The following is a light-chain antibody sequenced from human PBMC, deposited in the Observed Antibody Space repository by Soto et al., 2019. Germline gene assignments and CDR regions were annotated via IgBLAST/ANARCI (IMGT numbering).Light chain of an antibody. CDR3: QNCKSAVFT. V-gene: IGKV1-27*01. J-gene: IGKJ3*01. CDR1: QDIENY. CDR2: GAT. Sequence: DIQMTQSPSSLSGSVGERVTITCRASQDIENYLAWYQQRPGKVPKLLIYGATTLQPGVPSRFSGSGSGTDFTLTISSLQPEDVATYYCQNCKSAVFTFGPGTKVDTK.